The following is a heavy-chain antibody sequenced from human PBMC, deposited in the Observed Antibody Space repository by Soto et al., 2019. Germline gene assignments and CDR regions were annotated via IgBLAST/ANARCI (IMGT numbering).Heavy chain of an antibody. D-gene: IGHD1-26*01. CDR1: GDSISSYY. Sequence: QVQLQESGPGLVKPSETLSLTCAVSGDSISSYYCMWIRQPPGKGLESIGYLYLGRSANYNPSLKSRVTLSVDTSTNQCSLTLSSMTAADTAVYYCALRSMAIVREYWGQGTLVTVSS. J-gene: IGHJ4*02. V-gene: IGHV4-59*01. CDR2: LYLGRSA. CDR3: ALRSMAIVREY.